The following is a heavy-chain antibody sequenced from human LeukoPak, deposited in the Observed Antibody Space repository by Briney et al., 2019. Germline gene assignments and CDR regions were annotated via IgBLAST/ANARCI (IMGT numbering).Heavy chain of an antibody. CDR3: ARVPHYDFWSGASQATLLYY. J-gene: IGHJ4*02. CDR2: IIPIFGTA. D-gene: IGHD3-3*01. Sequence: GASVKVSCKASGGTFSGYTISWVRQAPGQGLEWMGGIIPIFGTANYAQKFQGRVTITADKSTSTAYMELSSLRSEDTAVYYCARVPHYDFWSGASQATLLYYWGQGTLVTVSS. CDR1: GGTFSGYT. V-gene: IGHV1-69*06.